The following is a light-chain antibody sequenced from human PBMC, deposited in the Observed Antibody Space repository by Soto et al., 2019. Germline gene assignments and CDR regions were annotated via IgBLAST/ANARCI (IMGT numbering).Light chain of an antibody. V-gene: IGLV1-44*01. CDR2: SNN. CDR3: AAWDDSLNGVV. J-gene: IGLJ2*01. Sequence: QAVVTQPPSASGTPGQRVTISCSGRSSNIGNNAVNWYQQLPGTAPKLLIYSNNQRPSGVPDRFSGSKSGTSASLAISGLQSEDEADYYCAAWDDSLNGVVFGGGTKLTVL. CDR1: SSNIGNNA.